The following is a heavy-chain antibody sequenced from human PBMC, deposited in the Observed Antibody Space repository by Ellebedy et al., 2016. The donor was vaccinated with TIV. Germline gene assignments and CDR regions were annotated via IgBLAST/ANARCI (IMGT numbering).Heavy chain of an antibody. J-gene: IGHJ4*02. CDR1: GFTFSSYA. D-gene: IGHD3-3*01. V-gene: IGHV3-30-3*01. CDR2: ISYDGSNK. Sequence: GGSLRLXXAASGFTFSSYAMHWVRQAPGKGLEWVAVISYDGSNKYYADSVKGRFTISRDNSKNTLYLQMNSLRAEDTAVYYCAKDRNPVLRFLEWLLYDYTPDYWGQGTLVTVSS. CDR3: AKDRNPVLRFLEWLLYDYTPDY.